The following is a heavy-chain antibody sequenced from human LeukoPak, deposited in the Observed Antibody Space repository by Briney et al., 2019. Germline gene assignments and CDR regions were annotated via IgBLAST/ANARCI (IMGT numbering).Heavy chain of an antibody. J-gene: IGHJ6*02. Sequence: PGGSLRLSCAASGFTFSNYAMGWVRQAPGKGLEWVTAICGSASSTYYADSVKGRFTISRDNAKNTLYLQMNSLRAEDTAVYYCARERRNTSGWRLTWHGMDVWGQGTTVTVSS. V-gene: IGHV3-23*01. CDR1: GFTFSNYA. CDR3: ARERRNTSGWRLTWHGMDV. D-gene: IGHD6-19*01. CDR2: ICGSASST.